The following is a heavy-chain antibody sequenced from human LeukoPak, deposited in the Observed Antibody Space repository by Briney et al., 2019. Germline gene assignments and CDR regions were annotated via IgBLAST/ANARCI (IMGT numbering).Heavy chain of an antibody. Sequence: SQTLSLTCTVSGGSISSGGYYWSWLRQHPGKGLEWIGYIYYSGSTNYNPSLKSRVTISVDTSKNQFSLKLSSVTAADTAVYYCARLDYYGSGSPDYWGQGTLVTVSS. V-gene: IGHV4-31*03. D-gene: IGHD3-10*01. CDR1: GGSISSGGYY. J-gene: IGHJ4*02. CDR2: IYYSGST. CDR3: ARLDYYGSGSPDY.